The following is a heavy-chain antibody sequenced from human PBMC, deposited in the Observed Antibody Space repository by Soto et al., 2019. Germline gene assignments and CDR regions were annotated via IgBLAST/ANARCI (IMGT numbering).Heavy chain of an antibody. CDR2: ISANGGRT. CDR1: GFTFSRNA. J-gene: IGHJ1*01. D-gene: IGHD3-3*02. CDR3: ATEDRTAFGRAHTEYFHH. Sequence: GGSLRLSCAASGFTFSRNAMSWVRQAPGKGLEWVASISANGGRTYSADSVRGRFTISRDNSKNILSIQMHSLRVEDTAVYYCATEDRTAFGRAHTEYFHHWGHGTLVTVSS. V-gene: IGHV3-23*01.